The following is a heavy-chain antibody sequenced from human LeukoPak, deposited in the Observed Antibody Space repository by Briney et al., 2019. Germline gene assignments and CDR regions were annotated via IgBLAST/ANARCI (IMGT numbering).Heavy chain of an antibody. J-gene: IGHJ4*02. V-gene: IGHV3-23*01. CDR3: ARFTWGCRGGCR. CDR2: VDGSGTWT. Sequence: PGGSLRLSCAVSGFSSRSDHVNWIRQPPGKGLEWVSGVDGSGTWTAYGDSVRGRFTISRDTSKDTIYLEMNSLRAEDAAVYYCARFTWGCRGGCRWGRGTLVIVSS. D-gene: IGHD7-27*01. CDR1: GFSSRSDH.